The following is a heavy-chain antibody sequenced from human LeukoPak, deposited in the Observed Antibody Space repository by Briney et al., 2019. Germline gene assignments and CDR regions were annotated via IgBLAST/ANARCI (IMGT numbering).Heavy chain of an antibody. CDR3: ALLRVFDWSLDY. V-gene: IGHV2-70*11. CDR2: IDWDEDK. CDR1: GFSFSTGELC. D-gene: IGHD3-9*01. Sequence: SGPTLVNPTQTLTLTCTFSGFSFSTGELCVSWIRQPPGKALEWLARIDWDEDKYYSTSPKTRLTISKGTSKDQVVLTMTNMDPVDTATYYCALLRVFDWSLDYWGQGTLVTVSS. J-gene: IGHJ4*02.